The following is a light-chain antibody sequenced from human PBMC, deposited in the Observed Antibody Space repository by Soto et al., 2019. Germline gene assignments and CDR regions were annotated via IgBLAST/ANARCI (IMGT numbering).Light chain of an antibody. CDR3: QAWDDTSGVV. CDR2: LDT. J-gene: IGLJ2*01. V-gene: IGLV3-1*01. CDR1: NLGDRY. Sequence: SYELTQPPSVSVSPGQTASITCSGANLGDRYACWYQQKPGQSPVLVIYLDTKRPSGIPERFSGSNSGNTATLTISGTQATDEADYYCQAWDDTSGVVFGGGTKLTVL.